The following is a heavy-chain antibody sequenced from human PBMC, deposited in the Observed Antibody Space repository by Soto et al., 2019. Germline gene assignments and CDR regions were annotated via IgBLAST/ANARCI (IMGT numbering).Heavy chain of an antibody. V-gene: IGHV4-59*01. CDR1: GVSLTGYH. CDR2: VYYSGSV. D-gene: IGHD3-10*01. CDR3: ARRLNLGSFDH. Sequence: SETLSLTCNVSGVSLTGYHWNWIRQPPGRTLEWIGFVYYSGSVSYNPSLKGRASISVDRSKNQFSLRLTSVTAADTAVYYCARRLNLGSFDHWGQGTLVTVSS. J-gene: IGHJ5*02.